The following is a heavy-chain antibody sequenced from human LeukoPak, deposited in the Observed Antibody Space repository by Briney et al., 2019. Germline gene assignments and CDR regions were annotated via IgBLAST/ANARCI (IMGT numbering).Heavy chain of an antibody. CDR2: IIPILGIA. CDR3: ARDTLIGYYYYGMDV. CDR1: GGTFSSYA. J-gene: IGHJ6*02. D-gene: IGHD2-15*01. Sequence: SVKVSCKASGGTFSSYAISWVRQAPGQGLEWMGRIIPILGIANYAQKFQGWVTMTRDTSISTAYMELSRLRSDDTAVYYCARDTLIGYYYYGMDVWGQGTTVTVSS. V-gene: IGHV1-69*04.